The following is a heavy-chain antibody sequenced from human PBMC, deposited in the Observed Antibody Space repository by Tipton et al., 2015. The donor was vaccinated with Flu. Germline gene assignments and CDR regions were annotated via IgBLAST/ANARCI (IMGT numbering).Heavy chain of an antibody. CDR2: IYYSGST. CDR3: ARDLRLDYFDY. Sequence: TLSLTRTVSGGSISSSSYYWGWIRQPPGKGLEWIGSIYYSGSTYYNPSLKSRVTISVDTSKNQFSLKLSSVTAADTAVYYCARDLRLDYFDYWGQGTLVTVSS. CDR1: GGSISSSSYY. V-gene: IGHV4-39*07. J-gene: IGHJ4*02. D-gene: IGHD5/OR15-5a*01.